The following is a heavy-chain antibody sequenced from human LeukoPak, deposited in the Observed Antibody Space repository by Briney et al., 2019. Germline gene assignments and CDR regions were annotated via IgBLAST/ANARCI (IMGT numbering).Heavy chain of an antibody. CDR3: ARDILDYYGSGSYGGNWFDP. Sequence: ASVKVSCKACGYTFTGYYMHWVRQAPGQGLEWMGWINPNSGGTNYAQKFQGRVTMTRDTSISTAYMELSRLRSDDTAVYYCARDILDYYGSGSYGGNWFDPWGQGTLVTVSS. J-gene: IGHJ5*02. CDR2: INPNSGGT. V-gene: IGHV1-2*02. D-gene: IGHD3-10*01. CDR1: GYTFTGYY.